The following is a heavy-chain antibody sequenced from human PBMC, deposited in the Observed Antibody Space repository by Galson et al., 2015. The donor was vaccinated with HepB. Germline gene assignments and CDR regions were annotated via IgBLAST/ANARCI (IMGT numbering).Heavy chain of an antibody. CDR2: ISSNGIST. J-gene: IGHJ4*02. CDR3: ARGVLSPGTYYDDRSGYYKYFDN. D-gene: IGHD3-22*01. CDR1: GFTFRRYD. Sequence: SLRLSCAASGFTFRRYDLHWVRQAPGKGLKYVSGISSNGISTYYAKSVKGRFTISRDNSKNTLYLQMGNLRADDMAVYYCARGVLSPGTYYDDRSGYYKYFDNWGQGTLVTVSS. V-gene: IGHV3-64*01.